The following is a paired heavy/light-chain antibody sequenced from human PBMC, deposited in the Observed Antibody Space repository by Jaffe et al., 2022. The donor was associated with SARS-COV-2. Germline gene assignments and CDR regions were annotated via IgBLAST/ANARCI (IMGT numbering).Light chain of an antibody. V-gene: IGLV3-25*03. J-gene: IGLJ3*02. CDR3: QSEDSSNNYVL. CDR1: ALPNQY. Sequence: SYALTQPPSVSVSPGQTARITCSGDALPNQYGNWYQQKPGQAPVVVMYKDSERPSGIPERFSGSRSGTRVTLTISGVQAEDEADYYCQSEDSSNNYVLFGGGTKLTVL. CDR2: KDS.
Heavy chain of an antibody. Sequence: QITVKESGPTLVKPTQTLTVTCTFSGFSLSTSGMGVGWIRQSPGKALEWLALIYWNDDKYYSPSLKNRLTITKDTSKNQVVLTMTNMDPVDTATYYCAHRWPLAEAGTGYFGSWGQGTLVTVSS. CDR2: IYWNDDK. CDR1: GFSLSTSGMG. CDR3: AHRWPLAEAGTGYFGS. V-gene: IGHV2-5*01. J-gene: IGHJ4*02. D-gene: IGHD6-13*01.